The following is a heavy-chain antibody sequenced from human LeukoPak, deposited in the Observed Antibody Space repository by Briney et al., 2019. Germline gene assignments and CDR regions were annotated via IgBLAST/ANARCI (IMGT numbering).Heavy chain of an antibody. D-gene: IGHD3/OR15-3a*01. J-gene: IGHJ4*02. Sequence: SETLSLTCTVSGGSISSSSYYWGWIRQPPGKGLGWIGSVYYSGSTYYNPSLKSRVTISVDTSKTQFSLQLSSVTAADMAVYYCARQTGSGLFILPGGQGTLVTVSS. CDR1: GGSISSSSYY. V-gene: IGHV4-39*01. CDR3: ARQTGSGLFILP. CDR2: VYYSGST.